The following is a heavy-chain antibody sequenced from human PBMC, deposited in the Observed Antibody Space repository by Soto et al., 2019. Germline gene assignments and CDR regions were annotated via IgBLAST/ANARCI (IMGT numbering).Heavy chain of an antibody. Sequence: GGSLRLSCAASGFTFDDYAMHWVRQAPGKGLEWVSAISSSGGSTYYANSVKGRFTISRDNSKNTLYLQMGSLRAEDMAVYYCARAGRVAARYYYYYMDVWGKGTTVTVSS. J-gene: IGHJ6*03. V-gene: IGHV3-64*01. D-gene: IGHD6-6*01. CDR1: GFTFDDYA. CDR3: ARAGRVAARYYYYYMDV. CDR2: ISSSGGST.